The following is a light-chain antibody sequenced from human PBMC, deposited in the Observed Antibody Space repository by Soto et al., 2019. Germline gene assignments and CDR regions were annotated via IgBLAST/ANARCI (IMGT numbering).Light chain of an antibody. CDR1: QSIRSN. CDR3: QQYNDWPPA. CDR2: GAS. J-gene: IGKJ4*01. Sequence: MTQSPATLSLSPGASATLSCRASQSIRSNLAWYQQSPGQAPRLLISGASPRATGMPARFNGSGSGTEFTLTISSLQSEDFAVYYCQQYNDWPPAFGGGTKVDIK. V-gene: IGKV3-15*01.